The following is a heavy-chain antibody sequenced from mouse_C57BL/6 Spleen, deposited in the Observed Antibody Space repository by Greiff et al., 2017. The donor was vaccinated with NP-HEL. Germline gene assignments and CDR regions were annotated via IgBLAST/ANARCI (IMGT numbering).Heavy chain of an antibody. J-gene: IGHJ1*03. CDR3: AREVYYYGSGYFDV. Sequence: EVQLVESGPGLVKPSQSLSLTCSVTGYSITSGYYWNWIRQFPGNKLEWMGYISYDGSNNYNPSLKNRISITRDTSKNQFFLKLNSVTTEDTATYYCAREVYYYGSGYFDVWGTGTTVTVSS. CDR2: ISYDGSN. CDR1: GYSITSGYY. D-gene: IGHD1-1*01. V-gene: IGHV3-6*01.